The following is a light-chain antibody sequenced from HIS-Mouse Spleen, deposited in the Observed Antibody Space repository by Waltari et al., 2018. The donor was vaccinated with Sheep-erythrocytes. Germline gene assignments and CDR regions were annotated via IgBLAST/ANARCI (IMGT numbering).Light chain of an antibody. CDR1: SGHSSYA. V-gene: IGLV4-69*01. CDR3: AAWDDSLSGNWV. CDR2: LNSDGSH. Sequence: QLVLTQSPSASASLGASVKLTCTLSSGHSSYAIAWHQQQPEKGPRYLMKLNSDGSHSKGDGIPDRFSGSSSGAERYLPISSLQSEDEADYYCAAWDDSLSGNWVFGGGTKLTVL. J-gene: IGLJ3*02.